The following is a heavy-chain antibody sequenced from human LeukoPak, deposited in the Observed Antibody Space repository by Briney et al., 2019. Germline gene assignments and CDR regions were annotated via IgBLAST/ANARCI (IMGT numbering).Heavy chain of an antibody. Sequence: GGSLRLSCAASGFTFSSYWMSWVRQAPGKGLEWVANIKHDGTESYSVDSVKGRFAISRDNAKNSLYLQMNSLRAGDTALYYCARADYYDSSGYNYNALLDYWGQGTLVTVSS. CDR2: IKHDGTES. CDR3: ARADYYDSSGYNYNALLDY. V-gene: IGHV3-7*03. D-gene: IGHD3-22*01. J-gene: IGHJ4*02. CDR1: GFTFSSYW.